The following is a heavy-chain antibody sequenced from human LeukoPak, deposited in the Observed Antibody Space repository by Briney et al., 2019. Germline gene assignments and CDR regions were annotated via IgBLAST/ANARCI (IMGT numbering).Heavy chain of an antibody. Sequence: ASVKVSCKASGYTFTDYYMYWVRQAPGQGLEWMGWMNPNSGGTNYAQKFQGRVTMTRDTSISTAYMELSRLTSDDTAVYYCARGIAVGASDYWGQGTLVTVSS. V-gene: IGHV1-2*02. CDR3: ARGIAVGASDY. CDR2: MNPNSGGT. J-gene: IGHJ4*02. D-gene: IGHD6-19*01. CDR1: GYTFTDYY.